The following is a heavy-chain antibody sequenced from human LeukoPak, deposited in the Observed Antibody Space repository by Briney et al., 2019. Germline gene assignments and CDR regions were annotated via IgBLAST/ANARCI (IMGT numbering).Heavy chain of an antibody. V-gene: IGHV3-49*03. Sequence: GGSLRLSCTASGFTFGDYAMSWFRQAPGKGLEWEGFIRCKAYGGTTEYAASVKGRFTISRDDSKSIAYLQMNSLKTEDTAVYYCTRAGYSSGWLAYYFYGMDVWGQGTTVTVSS. J-gene: IGHJ6*02. CDR3: TRAGYSSGWLAYYFYGMDV. D-gene: IGHD6-19*01. CDR2: IRCKAYGGTT. CDR1: GFTFGDYA.